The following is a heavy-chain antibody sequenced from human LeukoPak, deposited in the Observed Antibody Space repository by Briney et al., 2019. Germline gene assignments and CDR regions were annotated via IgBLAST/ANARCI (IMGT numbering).Heavy chain of an antibody. CDR3: AELGITMIGGV. V-gene: IGHV3-11*04. J-gene: IGHJ6*04. CDR2: ISSSGSTI. CDR1: GFTFSNAW. Sequence: PGGSLRLSCAASGFTFSNAWMSWVRQAPGKGLEWVSYISSSGSTICYADSVKGRFTISRDNAKNSLYLQMNSLRAEDTAVYYCAELGITMIGGVWGKGTTVTISS. D-gene: IGHD3-10*02.